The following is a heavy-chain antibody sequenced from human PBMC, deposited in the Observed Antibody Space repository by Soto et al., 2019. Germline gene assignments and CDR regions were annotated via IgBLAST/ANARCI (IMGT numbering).Heavy chain of an antibody. D-gene: IGHD3-10*01. J-gene: IGHJ5*02. V-gene: IGHV4-59*08. CDR3: ARHEYGSGSYYGFDP. CDR1: GGSISNYY. Sequence: SETLSLTCTVSGGSISNYYGSWIRQPPGKGLEWIGYIYYSGSTNYNPSLKSRVTISVDTSKNQFSLKLISVTAADTAVYYCARHEYGSGSYYGFDPWGQGTLVTVSS. CDR2: IYYSGST.